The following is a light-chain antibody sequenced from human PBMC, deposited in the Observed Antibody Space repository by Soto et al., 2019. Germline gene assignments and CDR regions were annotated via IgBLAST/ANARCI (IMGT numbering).Light chain of an antibody. V-gene: IGLV2-23*01. CDR2: EAY. J-gene: IGLJ3*02. CDR1: SSDVGSYSL. CDR3: CSYAGSSTWV. Sequence: QSALTQPASVSGSPGQSITISCSGTSSDVGSYSLVSWFQQHPGKAPKLMIYEAYKRPSGVSNRFSGSKSGNTASLTISGLQAEVEADYYCCSYAGSSTWVFGGGTKLTVL.